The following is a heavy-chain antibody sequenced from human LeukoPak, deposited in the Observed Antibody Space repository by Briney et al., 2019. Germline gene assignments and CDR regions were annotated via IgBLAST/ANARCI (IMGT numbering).Heavy chain of an antibody. V-gene: IGHV3-48*01. CDR2: ISSSSTI. Sequence: GGSLRLSCAASGFPFSSYAMSWVRQAPGKGLEWVSYISSSSTIYYADSVKGRFTISRDNAKNSLYLQMNSLRAEDTAVYYCARAERSWTQFDYWGQGTLVTVSS. CDR1: GFPFSSYA. D-gene: IGHD6-13*01. CDR3: ARAERSWTQFDY. J-gene: IGHJ4*02.